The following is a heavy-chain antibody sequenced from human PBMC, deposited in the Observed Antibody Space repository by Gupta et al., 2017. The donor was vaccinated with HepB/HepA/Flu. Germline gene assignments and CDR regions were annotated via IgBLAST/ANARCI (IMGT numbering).Heavy chain of an antibody. CDR2: FTSGGRSS. D-gene: IGHD3-10*01. CDR3: ARGSVGYSFEQ. Sequence: EVQLLASGGGSVQPGGSLRLSCAASGFIFDKFAMGWVRQAPGKGLEWISGFTSGGRSSSYADSVKGRFTISRHNSKSTVYLQMSNLRAEDMAIYYCARGSVGYSFEQWGQGILVTVSS. CDR1: GFIFDKFA. V-gene: IGHV3-23*01. J-gene: IGHJ4*02.